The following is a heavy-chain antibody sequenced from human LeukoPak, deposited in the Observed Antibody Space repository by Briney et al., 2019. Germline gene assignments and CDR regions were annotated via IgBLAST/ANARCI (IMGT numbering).Heavy chain of an antibody. V-gene: IGHV1-46*01. J-gene: IGHJ6*03. CDR3: ARGPRITLIRGGQWYFYMDV. CDR1: GYTFTSYY. Sequence: VASVKVSCKASGYTFTSYYIHWVRQAPGQGLEWMGIINPSGGSTNYAQKFQGRVTITRDTSTSTVYTELSSLRSDDTAVYYCARGPRITLIRGGQWYFYMDVWGKGTTVTVSS. CDR2: INPSGGST. D-gene: IGHD3-10*01.